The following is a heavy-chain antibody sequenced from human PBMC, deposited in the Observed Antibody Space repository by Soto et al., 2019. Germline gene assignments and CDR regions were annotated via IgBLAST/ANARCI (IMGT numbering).Heavy chain of an antibody. J-gene: IGHJ6*02. D-gene: IGHD3-3*01. CDR1: GFTFSSYA. V-gene: IGHV3-64D*06. CDR2: ISSNGGST. Sequence: PGGSLRLSCSASGFTFSSYAMHWVRQAPGKGLEYVSAISSNGGSTYYADSVKGRFTISRDNSKNTLYLQMSSLRAEDTAVYYCVIFGVVIPGYYGMDVWGQGTTVTVSS. CDR3: VIFGVVIPGYYGMDV.